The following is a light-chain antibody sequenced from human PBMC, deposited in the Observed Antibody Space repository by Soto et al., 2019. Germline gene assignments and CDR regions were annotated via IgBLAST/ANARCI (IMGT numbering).Light chain of an antibody. CDR2: EVI. CDR1: SSDVGSYNL. CDR3: CSYAGSSTFV. Sequence: QSVLTQPASVSGSPGQSITISCTGTSSDVGSYNLVSWYQQHPGKAPKLMIYEVIKRPSGVSNRVSGSKSGNTASLTISGLQAEAEADYYCCSYAGSSTFVFGGGTKVTVL. V-gene: IGLV2-23*02. J-gene: IGLJ2*01.